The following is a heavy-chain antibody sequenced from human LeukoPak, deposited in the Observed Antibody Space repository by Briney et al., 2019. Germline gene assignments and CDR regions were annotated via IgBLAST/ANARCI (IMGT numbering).Heavy chain of an antibody. V-gene: IGHV1-8*02. CDR2: MNPNSGNT. D-gene: IGHD3-3*01. CDR1: GDTFTSYG. J-gene: IGHJ3*02. Sequence: GASVKVSCKASGDTFTSYGISWVRQAPGQGLEWMGWMNPNSGNTGYAQKLQGRVTMTRDTSINTAYMELCSLRSEDTAVYYCARCPPGYDFWNTRAFDIWGQGTMVTVSS. CDR3: ARCPPGYDFWNTRAFDI.